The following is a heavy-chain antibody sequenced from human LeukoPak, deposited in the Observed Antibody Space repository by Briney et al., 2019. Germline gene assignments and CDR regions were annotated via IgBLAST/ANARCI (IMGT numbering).Heavy chain of an antibody. Sequence: ASVTVSCTASGYTFTSYGISWVRQAPGQGLEWMGWISAYNGNTNYAQKLQGRVTMTTDTSTSTAYMELRSLRSDDTAVYYCARALKGRNWFDPWGQGTLVTVSS. D-gene: IGHD2-8*01. J-gene: IGHJ5*02. V-gene: IGHV1-18*01. CDR3: ARALKGRNWFDP. CDR1: GYTFTSYG. CDR2: ISAYNGNT.